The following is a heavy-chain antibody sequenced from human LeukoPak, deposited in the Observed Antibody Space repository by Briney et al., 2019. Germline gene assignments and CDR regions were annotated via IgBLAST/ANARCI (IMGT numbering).Heavy chain of an antibody. J-gene: IGHJ4*02. CDR1: GFTFSSYA. CDR3: AKVSYDILTGYRAYYFDY. Sequence: GGSLRLSCAASGFTFSSYAVSWVRQAPGKGLEWASAISGSGGSTYSADSVKGRFTISRDNSKNTLYLQMNSLRAEDTAVYYCAKVSYDILTGYRAYYFDYWGQGTLVTVS. V-gene: IGHV3-23*01. CDR2: ISGSGGST. D-gene: IGHD3-9*01.